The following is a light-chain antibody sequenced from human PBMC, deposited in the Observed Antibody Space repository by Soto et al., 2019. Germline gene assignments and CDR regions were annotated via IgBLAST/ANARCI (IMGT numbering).Light chain of an antibody. CDR3: QQTYRPSDT. J-gene: IGKJ2*01. V-gene: IGKV1-39*01. CDR2: AAS. Sequence: DIQITQSPSSLSASLGDRVTITCRASQSVNRYVNWYQQQPGRAPKVLIYAASSLQSGVPSRFSGNGYGTDLTLTTTSLQPEDFATYFFQQTYRPSDTFALGTRLEIK. CDR1: QSVNRY.